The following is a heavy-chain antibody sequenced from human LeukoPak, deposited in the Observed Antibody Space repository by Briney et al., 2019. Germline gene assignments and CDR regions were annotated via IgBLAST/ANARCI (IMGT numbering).Heavy chain of an antibody. CDR1: GFTFSSYG. V-gene: IGHV3-30*18. J-gene: IGHJ5*02. CDR2: ISYDGSNK. CDR3: AKGSKAARPSGNWFDP. D-gene: IGHD6-6*01. Sequence: GGSLRLSCAASGFTFSSYGMHWVRQAPGKGLEWVAVISYDGSNKYYADSVKGRFTISRDNSKNTLYLQMNSLRAGDTAVYYCAKGSKAARPSGNWFDPWGQGTLVTVSS.